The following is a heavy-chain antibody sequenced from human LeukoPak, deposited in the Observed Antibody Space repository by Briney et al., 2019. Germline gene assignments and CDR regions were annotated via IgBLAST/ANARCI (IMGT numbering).Heavy chain of an antibody. J-gene: IGHJ4*02. CDR1: GFTFSSYA. Sequence: GRSLRLSCAASGFTFSSYAMHWVRQAPGKGLEWVAVISYDGSNKYYADSVKGRFTISRDNSKNTLYLQMNSLRAEDTAVYYCAKVDPITFGGVIVTGYFDYWGQGTLVSVCS. CDR3: AKVDPITFGGVIVTGYFDY. V-gene: IGHV3-30-3*01. D-gene: IGHD3-16*02. CDR2: ISYDGSNK.